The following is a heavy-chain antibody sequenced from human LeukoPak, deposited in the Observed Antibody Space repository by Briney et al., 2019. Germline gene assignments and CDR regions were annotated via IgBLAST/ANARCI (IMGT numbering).Heavy chain of an antibody. CDR2: INHSGST. J-gene: IGHJ4*02. V-gene: IGHV4-34*01. Sequence: PSETLSLTCAVYGGSFSGYYWSWIRQPPGKGLEWIGEINHSGSTNYNPSLKSRVTISVDTSKNQFSLKLSSVTAADTAVYYCARGATYYFDYWGQGTLVTVSS. CDR3: ARGATYYFDY. CDR1: GGSFSGYY.